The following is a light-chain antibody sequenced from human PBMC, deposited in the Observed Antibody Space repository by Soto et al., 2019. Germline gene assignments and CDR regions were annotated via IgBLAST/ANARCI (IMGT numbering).Light chain of an antibody. CDR1: QSIGSF. J-gene: IGKJ2*01. CDR3: QQRSDWPT. Sequence: IVLTQSPATLSLSPGERATLSCRASQSIGSFLAWYQQKPGQAPRLLIYDKSNRATGIPARFSGSGSETDFTLTISSLEPEDSAVYYCQQRSDWPTFGQGTKVDIK. V-gene: IGKV3-11*01. CDR2: DKS.